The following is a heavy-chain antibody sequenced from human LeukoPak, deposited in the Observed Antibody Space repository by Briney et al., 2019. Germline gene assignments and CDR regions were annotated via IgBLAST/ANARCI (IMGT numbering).Heavy chain of an antibody. D-gene: IGHD3-9*01. J-gene: IGHJ4*02. Sequence: SETLSLTXTVSGGYIGSYYWSWIRQSAGKGLAWLGSIYHSGSTYYNPSLKSRVTISVDTSKNQFSLKLSSVTAADTAVSYCARALDILTGYSQDYWGQGTLVTVSS. CDR1: GGYIGSYY. V-gene: IGHV4-4*07. CDR3: ARALDILTGYSQDY. CDR2: IYHSGST.